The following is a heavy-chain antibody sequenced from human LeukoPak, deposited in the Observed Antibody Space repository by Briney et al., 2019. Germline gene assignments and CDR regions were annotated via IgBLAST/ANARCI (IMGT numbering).Heavy chain of an antibody. J-gene: IGHJ5*02. CDR1: GYTFTSYG. Sequence: ASXKVSCKASGYTFTSYGISWVRQAPGQGLEWMGWISAYNGNTNYAQKLRGRVTMTTDTSTSTAYMELRSLRSDDTAVYYCARGVPAALRLARWFDPWGQGTLVTVSS. CDR2: ISAYNGNT. CDR3: ARGVPAALRLARWFDP. D-gene: IGHD2-2*02. V-gene: IGHV1-18*01.